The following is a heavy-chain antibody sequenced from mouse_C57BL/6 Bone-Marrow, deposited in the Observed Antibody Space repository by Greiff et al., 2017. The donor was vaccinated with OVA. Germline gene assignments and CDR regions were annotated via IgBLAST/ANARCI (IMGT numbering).Heavy chain of an antibody. J-gene: IGHJ4*01. CDR3: AREGYYYGSSSYAMDY. V-gene: IGHV1-69*01. CDR2: IDPSDSYT. D-gene: IGHD1-1*01. CDR1: GYTFTSYW. Sequence: QVQLQQPGAELVMPGASVKLSCKASGYTFTSYWMHWVKQQPGQGLEWIGEIDPSDSYTNYNQKFKGKSTLTVDKSSSTAYMQLSSLTSEDSAVYYCAREGYYYGSSSYAMDYWGQGTSVTVSS.